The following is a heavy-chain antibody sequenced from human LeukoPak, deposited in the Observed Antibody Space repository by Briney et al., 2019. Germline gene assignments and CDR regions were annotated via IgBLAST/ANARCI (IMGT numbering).Heavy chain of an antibody. CDR3: ARDGCSTTSCYAD. CDR2: IYSGGTT. CDR1: GFTVSNNY. D-gene: IGHD2-2*01. V-gene: IGHV3-53*01. Sequence: GGSLRLSCAASGFTVSNNYMSWVRQAPGKGLEWVSVIYSGGTTYYTDSVKGRFIISRDKFKNTLYLQMNSLRAEDTAVYYCARDGCSTTSCYADWGQGTLVTVSS. J-gene: IGHJ4*02.